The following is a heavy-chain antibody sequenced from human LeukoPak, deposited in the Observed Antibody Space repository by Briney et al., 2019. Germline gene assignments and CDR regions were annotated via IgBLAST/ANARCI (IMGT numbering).Heavy chain of an antibody. CDR3: ARSTTYYDILTGSYFDP. D-gene: IGHD3-9*01. V-gene: IGHV1-69*05. J-gene: IGHJ5*02. Sequence: SVKVSCKASGGTFSSYAISWVRQAPGQGLEWMEGIIPIFGTANYAQKFQGRVTITTDESTSTAYMELSSLRSEDTAVYYCARSTTYYDILTGSYFDPWGQGTLVTVSS. CDR2: IIPIFGTA. CDR1: GGTFSSYA.